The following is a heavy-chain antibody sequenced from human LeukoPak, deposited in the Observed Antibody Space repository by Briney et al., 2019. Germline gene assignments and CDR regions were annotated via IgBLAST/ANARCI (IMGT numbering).Heavy chain of an antibody. CDR3: ASWGFLPHRRIVGATHYFDY. Sequence: PSETLSLTCTVSGGSISSGSYYWSWIRQPPGKGLEWIGYIYYSGSTNYNPSLKSRVTISVDTSKNQFSLKLSSVTAADTAVYYCASWGFLPHRRIVGATHYFDYWGQGTLVTVSS. V-gene: IGHV4-61*01. CDR1: GGSISSGSYY. J-gene: IGHJ4*02. CDR2: IYYSGST. D-gene: IGHD1-26*01.